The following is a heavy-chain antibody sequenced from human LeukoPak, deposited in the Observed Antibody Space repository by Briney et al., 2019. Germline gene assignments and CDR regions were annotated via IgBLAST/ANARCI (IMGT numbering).Heavy chain of an antibody. CDR1: GYTFTSYA. Sequence: ASVKVSCKASGYTFTSYAMHWVRQAPGQRLEWMGWINAGNGNTKYSQKFQGRVTITRDTSASTAYMELSSLRSEDTAVYYCARVRYGTQWQDYWGQGTLVTVSS. J-gene: IGHJ4*02. CDR2: INAGNGNT. CDR3: ARVRYGTQWQDY. V-gene: IGHV1-3*01. D-gene: IGHD6-19*01.